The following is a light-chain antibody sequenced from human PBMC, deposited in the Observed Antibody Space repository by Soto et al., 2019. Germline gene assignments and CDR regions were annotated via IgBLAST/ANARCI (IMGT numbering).Light chain of an antibody. J-gene: IGLJ1*01. Sequence: QSVLTQPASVSGSPGQSITISCTGTSSDVGGYNYVSWYQCHPDKAPKLMIYDVSNRPSGVSTRFSGSKSDKTASLTISGLQAEDEAEYFCSSYTSGSTYVFGTGTKLTVL. CDR3: SSYTSGSTYV. CDR1: SSDVGGYNY. CDR2: DVS. V-gene: IGLV2-14*01.